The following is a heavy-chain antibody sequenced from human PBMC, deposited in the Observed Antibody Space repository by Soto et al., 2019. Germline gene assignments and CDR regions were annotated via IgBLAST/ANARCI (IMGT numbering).Heavy chain of an antibody. CDR3: ARDLGGSYYAPVDY. CDR2: ISAYNGNT. D-gene: IGHD1-26*01. V-gene: IGHV1-18*01. Sequence: QVQLVQSGAEVKKPGASVKVSCKASGYTFTSYGISWVRQAPGQGLEGMGWISAYNGNTKYAQKLQGRGTTTTDTSTSTADMELRSLRSDDTAVYYCARDLGGSYYAPVDYWGQGTLVTVSS. CDR1: GYTFTSYG. J-gene: IGHJ4*02.